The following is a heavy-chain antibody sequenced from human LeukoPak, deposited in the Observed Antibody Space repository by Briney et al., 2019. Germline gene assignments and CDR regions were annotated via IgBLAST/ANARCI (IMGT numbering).Heavy chain of an antibody. Sequence: GGSLRLSCAASGFTVSSNYMSWVRQAPGKGLEWVSVIYSGGRTYYADSVKGRFTISRDNSKNTLYLQMNSLRAEDTAVYYCARGVVTAIHFDYWGQGTLVTVSS. J-gene: IGHJ4*02. D-gene: IGHD2-21*02. CDR3: ARGVVTAIHFDY. CDR1: GFTVSSNY. CDR2: IYSGGRT. V-gene: IGHV3-53*01.